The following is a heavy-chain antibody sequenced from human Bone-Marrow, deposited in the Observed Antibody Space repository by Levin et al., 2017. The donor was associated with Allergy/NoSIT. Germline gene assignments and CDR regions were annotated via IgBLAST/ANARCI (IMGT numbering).Heavy chain of an antibody. J-gene: IGHJ4*02. D-gene: IGHD4-17*01. CDR2: IKSKTDGGTT. V-gene: IGHV3-15*01. CDR1: GFTFSNAW. CDR3: TTSDGDYVVFDY. Sequence: GGSLRLSCAASGFTFSNAWMSWVRQAPGKGLEWVGRIKSKTDGGTTDYAAPVKGRFTISRDDSKNTLYLQMNSLKTEDTAVYYCTTSDGDYVVFDYWGQGTLVTVSS.